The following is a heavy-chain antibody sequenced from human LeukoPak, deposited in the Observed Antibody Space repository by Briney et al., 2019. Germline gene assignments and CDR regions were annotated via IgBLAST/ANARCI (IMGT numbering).Heavy chain of an antibody. CDR1: GDSISGYY. V-gene: IGHV4-59*01. CDR3: ARDRRYYDSSGYPTYYYGMDV. D-gene: IGHD3-22*01. J-gene: IGHJ6*02. Sequence: SETLSLTCNVSGDSISGYYWSWIRQPPGRGLEWIGYIYYSGSTNYNPSLKSRVTISVDTSKNQFSLKLSSVTAADTAVYYCARDRRYYDSSGYPTYYYGMDVWGQGTTVTVSS. CDR2: IYYSGST.